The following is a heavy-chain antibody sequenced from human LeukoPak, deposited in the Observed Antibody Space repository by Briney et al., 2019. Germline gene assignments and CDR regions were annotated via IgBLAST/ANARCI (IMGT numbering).Heavy chain of an antibody. CDR3: ARLGYIAPAGSYSYHALDV. CDR2: IYYSGST. J-gene: IGHJ6*02. CDR1: GGSISRYS. D-gene: IGHD6-13*01. Sequence: ASETLSLTWNVSGGSISRYSFSCIRQVPGKGLNCMGVIYYSGSTDYNPSLRSRVTMSVDTSKNQISLRLSSVTAADTAVYYCARLGYIAPAGSYSYHALDVWGQGTTVTVSS. V-gene: IGHV4-59*08.